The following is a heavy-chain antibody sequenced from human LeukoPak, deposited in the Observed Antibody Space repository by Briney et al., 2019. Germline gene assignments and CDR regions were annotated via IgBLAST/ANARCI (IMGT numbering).Heavy chain of an antibody. CDR2: ISSSGSTI. V-gene: IGHV3-11*01. CDR3: ASDGGDVDTAMDT. Sequence: TGGSLRLSCAASGFTFSDYYMSWIRQAPGKGLEWVSCISSSGSTIYYADSVKGRFTISRDNAKNSLYLQMNSLRAEDTAVYYCASDGGDVDTAMDTWGQGTLVTVSS. CDR1: GFTFSDYY. J-gene: IGHJ5*02. D-gene: IGHD5-18*01.